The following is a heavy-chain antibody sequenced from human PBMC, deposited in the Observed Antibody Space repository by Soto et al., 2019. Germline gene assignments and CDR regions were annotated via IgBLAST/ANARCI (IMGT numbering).Heavy chain of an antibody. CDR3: PSRRPHMIPFGGDTATDMDV. V-gene: IGHV4-39*01. D-gene: IGHD3-16*01. Sequence: QLQLQESGPGLVKPSEALSLTCTVSGGSIRGSNYFWGWVRQAPGKGLEWIASIYHSGSSYYNPSLKGRVTISVARSKNQVSWNRSSVPAADTAVYYCPSRRPHMIPFGGDTATDMDVWGKGTTVPVSS. J-gene: IGHJ6*04. CDR2: IYHSGSS. CDR1: GGSIRGSNYF.